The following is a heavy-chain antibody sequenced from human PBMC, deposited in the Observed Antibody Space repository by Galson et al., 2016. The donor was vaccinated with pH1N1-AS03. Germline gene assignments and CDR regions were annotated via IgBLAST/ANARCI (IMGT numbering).Heavy chain of an antibody. D-gene: IGHD3-10*01. CDR2: ISNTGGAT. V-gene: IGHV3-48*02. Sequence: SLRLSCAASGFTFTSYSMNWVRQPPGKGLEWVSYISNTGGATYYADSVRGRFTISRANAKGSLYLQMNSLRDEDTAVYYCARGLPSFASQYDNWGQGTQIAVSS. CDR1: GFTFTSYS. CDR3: ARGLPSFASQYDN. J-gene: IGHJ4*02.